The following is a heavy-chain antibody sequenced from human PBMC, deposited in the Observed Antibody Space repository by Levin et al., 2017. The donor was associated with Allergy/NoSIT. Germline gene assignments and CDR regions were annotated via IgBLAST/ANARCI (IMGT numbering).Heavy chain of an antibody. CDR3: ATNRDLGYFGP. CDR1: GASITNTTYY. CDR2: IYNSGTT. D-gene: IGHD1-14*01. J-gene: IGHJ5*02. V-gene: IGHV4-39*01. Sequence: SQTLSLTCTVSGASITNTTYYWAWIRQPPGKGLEWLGSIYNSGTTYHNPSLKSRVSISVDTSKNQFSVRLNSVTAADTAVYYCATNRDLGYFGPWGQGKLVIVSS.